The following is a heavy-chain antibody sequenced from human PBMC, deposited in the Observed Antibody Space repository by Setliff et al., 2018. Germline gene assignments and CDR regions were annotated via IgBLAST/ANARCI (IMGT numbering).Heavy chain of an antibody. D-gene: IGHD3-16*01. Sequence: GGSLRLSCAASGFTFNEYWMNWVRQAPGKGLEWVATIKRDGSEQYHVDSVKGRFTISRDNAKNSLFLQMDSLRVEDTAVYYCARGLGKGTVDYWGQGTLVTVSS. CDR3: ARGLGKGTVDY. V-gene: IGHV3-7*03. CDR2: IKRDGSEQ. J-gene: IGHJ4*02. CDR1: GFTFNEYW.